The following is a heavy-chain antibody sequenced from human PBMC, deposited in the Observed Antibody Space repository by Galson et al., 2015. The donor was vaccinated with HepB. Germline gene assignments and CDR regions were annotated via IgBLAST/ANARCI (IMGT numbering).Heavy chain of an antibody. CDR3: AKPGAGGPAAFHFYYLDV. V-gene: IGHV3-21*01. J-gene: IGHJ6*03. D-gene: IGHD2-2*01. Sequence: SLRLSCAVSGFNFSPYSMNWVRQAPGKGLEWVSFISGDSNYIYYADSLKGRFTVSRDNAKRPLYLHMNSLRAEDTAVYYCAKPGAGGPAAFHFYYLDVWGNGTTVTVSS. CDR1: GFNFSPYS. CDR2: ISGDSNYI.